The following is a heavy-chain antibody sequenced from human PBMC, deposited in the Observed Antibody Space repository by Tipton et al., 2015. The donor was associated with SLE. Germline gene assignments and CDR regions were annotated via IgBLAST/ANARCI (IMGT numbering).Heavy chain of an antibody. J-gene: IGHJ4*02. CDR2: IWYDGSNK. V-gene: IGHV3-33*08. CDR1: GFTFSSYG. CDR3: ARRRDYGDNGDY. D-gene: IGHD4-17*01. Sequence: SLRLSCAASGFTFSSYGMHWVRQAPGKGLEWVAVIWYDGSNKYYADSVKGRFTISRDNSKNTLYLQMNSLRAEDTAVYYCARRRDYGDNGDYWGQGTLVTVSS.